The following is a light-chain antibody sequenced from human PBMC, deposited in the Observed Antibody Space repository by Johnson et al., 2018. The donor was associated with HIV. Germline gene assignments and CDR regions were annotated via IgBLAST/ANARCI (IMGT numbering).Light chain of an antibody. Sequence: QSVLTQPPSVSAAPGQRVTISCSGSSSNIGNDSVSWYQQLPGTAPELLIYENNRRPSGIPDRFSGSKSGTSATLVITGLQTGDAADYYCGTWDSSLSAGVFGTGTKVTVL. CDR3: GTWDSSLSAGV. J-gene: IGLJ1*01. CDR1: SSNIGNDS. CDR2: ENN. V-gene: IGLV1-51*02.